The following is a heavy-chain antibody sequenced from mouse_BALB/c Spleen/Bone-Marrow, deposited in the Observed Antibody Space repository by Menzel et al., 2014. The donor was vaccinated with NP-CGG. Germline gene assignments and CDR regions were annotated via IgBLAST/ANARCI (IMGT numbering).Heavy chain of an antibody. CDR2: INPGSGGS. J-gene: IGHJ4*01. V-gene: IGHV1-54*01. CDR3: VREMTRYAMDY. CDR1: GYAFTNYW. Sequence: QVQLEHSGAELVRPGTSVKVSCKASGYAFTNYWIEWVKQRPGQGLEWIGVINPGSGGSNYNEKFKGKATLTADKSSSTAYMQLSSLTSDDSAVYFCVREMTRYAMDYWGQGTSVTVSS.